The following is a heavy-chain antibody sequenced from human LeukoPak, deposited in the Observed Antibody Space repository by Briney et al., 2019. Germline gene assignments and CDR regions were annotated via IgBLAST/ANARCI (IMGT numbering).Heavy chain of an antibody. D-gene: IGHD4-23*01. CDR3: AKDIGGRLGWSSPGDY. V-gene: IGHV3-9*01. J-gene: IGHJ4*02. CDR1: GFTFDDYA. Sequence: PGRSLRLSCAASGFTFDDYAMHWVRQAPGKGLEWVSGISWNSGNRGYADSVKGRFTISRDNAKNSLYLQMNSLTPEDTALYYCAKDIGGRLGWSSPGDYWGQGTLVTVSS. CDR2: ISWNSGNR.